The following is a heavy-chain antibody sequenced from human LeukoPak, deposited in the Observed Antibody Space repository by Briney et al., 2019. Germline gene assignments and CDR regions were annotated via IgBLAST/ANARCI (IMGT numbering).Heavy chain of an antibody. D-gene: IGHD3/OR15-3a*01. J-gene: IGHJ5*02. CDR1: GGSISSYY. V-gene: IGHV4-59*08. CDR3: AIKRQVLRTGGWFDP. Sequence: SETLFLTCTVSGGSISSYYWSWIRQPPGKGLEWIGNVYYSGSTDYNPSLKSRVTISLDTSRNQLSLKLTSVTAADTAVYYCAIKRQVLRTGGWFDPWGQGTLVTVSS. CDR2: VYYSGST.